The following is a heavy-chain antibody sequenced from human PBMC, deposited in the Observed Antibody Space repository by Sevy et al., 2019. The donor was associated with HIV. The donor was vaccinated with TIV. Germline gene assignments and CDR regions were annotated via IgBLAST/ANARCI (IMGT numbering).Heavy chain of an antibody. CDR2: INQEGSET. CDR1: GFTFNRYW. D-gene: IGHD3-10*01. Sequence: GGSLRLSCAASGFTFNRYWMGWVRQAPGKTLEWVANINQEGSETYVDSVKGRFTISRDNAKNSLYLQMNSLRAEDTVVYYCARGPDFGSRTYYFDAWGQGTLVTVSS. V-gene: IGHV3-7*03. CDR3: ARGPDFGSRTYYFDA. J-gene: IGHJ5*02.